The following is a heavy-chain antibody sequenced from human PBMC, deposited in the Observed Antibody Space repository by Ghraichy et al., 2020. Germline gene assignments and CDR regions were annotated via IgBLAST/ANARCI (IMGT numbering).Heavy chain of an antibody. V-gene: IGHV1-3*01. Sequence: ASVKVSCKASGYTFTSYAMHWVRQAPGQRLEWMGWINAGNGNTKYSQKFQGRVTITRDTSASTAYMELSSLRSEDTAVYYCARGRYCSSTSCYGWFDPWGQGTLVTVSS. CDR3: ARGRYCSSTSCYGWFDP. CDR2: INAGNGNT. D-gene: IGHD2-2*01. J-gene: IGHJ5*02. CDR1: GYTFTSYA.